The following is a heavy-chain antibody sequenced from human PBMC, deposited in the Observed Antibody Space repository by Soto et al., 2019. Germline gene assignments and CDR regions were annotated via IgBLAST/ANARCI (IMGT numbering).Heavy chain of an antibody. CDR2: IYTSGST. CDR3: ARVGKLELQGGAFDI. Sequence: QVQLQESGPGLVKPSETLSLTCTVSGGSISSYYWSWIRQPAGKGLEWIGRIYTSGSTNYNPSLKSRVTMSVDTSKNQFSLKLSSATADDTAVYYCARVGKLELQGGAFDIWGQGTMVTVSS. D-gene: IGHD1-7*01. CDR1: GGSISSYY. V-gene: IGHV4-4*07. J-gene: IGHJ3*02.